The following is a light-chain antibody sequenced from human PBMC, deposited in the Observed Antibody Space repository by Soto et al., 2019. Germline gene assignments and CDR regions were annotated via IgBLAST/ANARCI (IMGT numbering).Light chain of an antibody. J-gene: IGLJ3*02. Sequence: QSVLTQPPSVSGSPGQSVTISCTGTSSDVGGYNYVSWYQQHPGKAPKLMIYDVTKRPSGVPDRFSGSKSGNRASLTISGLQAEDEADYYCCSYAGTYTWVFGGGPKVTVL. CDR3: CSYAGTYTWV. V-gene: IGLV2-11*01. CDR1: SSDVGGYNY. CDR2: DVT.